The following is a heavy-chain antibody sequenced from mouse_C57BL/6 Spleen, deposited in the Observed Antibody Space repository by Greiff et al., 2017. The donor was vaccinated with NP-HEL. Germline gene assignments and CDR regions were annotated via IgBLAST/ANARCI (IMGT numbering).Heavy chain of an antibody. D-gene: IGHD1-1*01. CDR1: GYTFTSYG. V-gene: IGHV1-81*01. CDR3: ARWDTTVVASFDY. Sequence: QVQLKQSGAELARPGASVKLSCKASGYTFTSYGISWVKQRTGQGLEWIGEIYPRSGNTYYNEKFKGKATLTADKSSSTAYMELRSLTSEDSAVYFCARWDTTVVASFDYWGQGTTLTVSS. CDR2: IYPRSGNT. J-gene: IGHJ2*01.